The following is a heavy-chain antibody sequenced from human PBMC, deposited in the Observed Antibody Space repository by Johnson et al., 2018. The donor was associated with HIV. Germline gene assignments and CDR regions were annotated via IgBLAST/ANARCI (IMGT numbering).Heavy chain of an antibody. J-gene: IGHJ3*02. CDR1: GFTFSYYG. D-gene: IGHD4-11*01. Sequence: VQLVESGGGVVQPGGSLRLSCVPSGSSGFTFSYYGMHWVRQAPGKGLELVSALSYDASNNYYADSVKGRFTISRDNAKNSLYLQMNSLRADDTALYYCARDRDYGNYPPAFDIWGQGTMVTVSS. CDR3: ARDRDYGNYPPAFDI. V-gene: IGHV3-30*19. CDR2: LSYDASNN.